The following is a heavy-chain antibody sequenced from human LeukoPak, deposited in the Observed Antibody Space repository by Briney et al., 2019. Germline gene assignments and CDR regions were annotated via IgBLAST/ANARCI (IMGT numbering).Heavy chain of an antibody. Sequence: PPGGSLRLSCAASGFTFSSYAMSWVRQAPGKGLEWVSAISGSGGSTYYADSVKGRFTISRDNAKNSLYLQMDSLRAEDTAVYYCARDPTWQQLVPDYWGQGTLVTVSS. V-gene: IGHV3-23*01. CDR1: GFTFSSYA. J-gene: IGHJ4*02. D-gene: IGHD6-13*01. CDR2: ISGSGGST. CDR3: ARDPTWQQLVPDY.